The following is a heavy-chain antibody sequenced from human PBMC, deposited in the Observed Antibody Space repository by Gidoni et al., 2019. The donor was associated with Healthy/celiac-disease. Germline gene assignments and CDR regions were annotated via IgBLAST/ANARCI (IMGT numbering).Heavy chain of an antibody. CDR3: ARVGAYGGNSNASDY. CDR2: ISSNGGST. CDR1: GFPLSSYA. Sequence: EVQLLDSGGVLVQPVGSLRLSCAASGFPLSSYAMHWVRQAPGKGLDYVLDISSNGGSTYYANSVKGRFIISRDNSKNTLYLQMGSVRAEDMAGYYCARVGAYGGNSNASDYWGQGTLVTVSS. V-gene: IGHV3-64*01. D-gene: IGHD2-21*02. J-gene: IGHJ4*02.